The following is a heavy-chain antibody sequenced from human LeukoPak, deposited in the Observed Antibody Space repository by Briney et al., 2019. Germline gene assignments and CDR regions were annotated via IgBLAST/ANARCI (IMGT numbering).Heavy chain of an antibody. CDR1: GGSISSSSYY. Sequence: PSETLSLTCTVSGGSISSSSYYWGWIRQPPGKGLEWIGSIYYSGSTYYNPSLKSRVTISVDTSKNQFSLKLSSVTAADTAVYYCARDRRYCSGGSCYSFFDYWGQGTLVTVSS. J-gene: IGHJ4*02. V-gene: IGHV4-39*07. CDR3: ARDRRYCSGGSCYSFFDY. D-gene: IGHD2-15*01. CDR2: IYYSGST.